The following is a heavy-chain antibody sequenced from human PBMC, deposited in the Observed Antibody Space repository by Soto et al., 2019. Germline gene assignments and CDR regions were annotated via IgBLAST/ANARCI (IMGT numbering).Heavy chain of an antibody. D-gene: IGHD2-15*01. J-gene: IGHJ6*03. V-gene: IGHV1-69*08. CDR2: VIPLLDAS. Sequence: QVQLVQSGAEVKKPGSSVRISCAASGATFNDYTFTWVRRAPGQGLEWMGRVIPLLDASNYAEKFQDRVTITADRSTSTVYTELSGLKSEDSAIYYCASGKSQMTQDRMGFYYYMDVWGKGTTVTVSS. CDR1: GATFNDYT. CDR3: ASGKSQMTQDRMGFYYYMDV.